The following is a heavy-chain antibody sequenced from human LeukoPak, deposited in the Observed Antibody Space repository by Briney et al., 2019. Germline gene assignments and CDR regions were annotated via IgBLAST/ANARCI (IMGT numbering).Heavy chain of an antibody. CDR3: AKDRYSSGWYDFDY. CDR1: GFTFSSYG. Sequence: SGGSLRLSCAASGFTFSSYGMHWVRQAPGKGLEWVAFIRYDGSNKYYADSVKGRFTISRDNSKNTLYLQMNSLRAEDTAVYYCAKDRYSSGWYDFDYWGQGTLVTVPS. J-gene: IGHJ4*02. D-gene: IGHD6-19*01. CDR2: IRYDGSNK. V-gene: IGHV3-30*02.